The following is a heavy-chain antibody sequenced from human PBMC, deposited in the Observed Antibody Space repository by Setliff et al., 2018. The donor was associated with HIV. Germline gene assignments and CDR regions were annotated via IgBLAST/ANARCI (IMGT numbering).Heavy chain of an antibody. CDR3: ARDRSYCSSTSCFNYYYYYYMDV. CDR1: GYTFTSYA. Sequence: GASVKVSCKASGYTFTSYAMHWVRQAPGQRLEWMGWINAGNGNTKYSQVRDRVTMTRDTSISTAYMELSRLRSDDTAVYYCARDRSYCSSTSCFNYYYYYYMDVWGKGTTVTVSS. V-gene: IGHV1-3*01. J-gene: IGHJ6*03. D-gene: IGHD2-2*01. CDR2: INAGNGNT.